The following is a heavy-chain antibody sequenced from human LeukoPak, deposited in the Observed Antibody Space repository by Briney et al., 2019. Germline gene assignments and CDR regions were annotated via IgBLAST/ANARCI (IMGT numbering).Heavy chain of an antibody. CDR3: ARDSMTQDNL. CDR2: ISSDSNT. D-gene: IGHD1-1*01. Sequence: GGSLRLSCAASGFIFSRYSMNWARLAPGKGLEWVSSISSDSNTFYPDSMKGRFTISRDNAKSSLYLQMNSLRVEDTAVYYCARDSMTQDNLWGQGTLVTVSS. CDR1: GFIFSRYS. J-gene: IGHJ4*02. V-gene: IGHV3-21*01.